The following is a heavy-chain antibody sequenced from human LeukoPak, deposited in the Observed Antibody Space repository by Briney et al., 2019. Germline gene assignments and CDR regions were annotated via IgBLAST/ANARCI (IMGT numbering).Heavy chain of an antibody. CDR2: IYHSGST. CDR3: AREPYSGSPRDWFDP. V-gene: IGHV4-4*02. D-gene: IGHD1-26*01. CDR1: GGSISSSNW. Sequence: PSETLSLTCAVSGGSISSSNWRSWVRQPPGKGLEWIGEIYHSGSTNYNPSLKSRVTISVDKSKNQISLKLSSVTAADTAVYYCAREPYSGSPRDWFDPWGQGTLVTVSS. J-gene: IGHJ5*02.